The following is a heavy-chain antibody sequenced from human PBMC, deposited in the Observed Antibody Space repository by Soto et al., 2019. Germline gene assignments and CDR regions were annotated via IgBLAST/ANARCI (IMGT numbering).Heavy chain of an antibody. J-gene: IGHJ6*02. D-gene: IGHD6-13*01. V-gene: IGHV1-69*02. CDR2: IIPILGIA. CDR3: ARAFRGGIAAAGTYGMDV. Sequence: SVKVSCKASGGTFSSYTISWVRQAPGQGLEWMGRIIPILGIANYAQKFQGRVTITADKSTSTAYMELSSLRSEDTAVYYCARAFRGGIAAAGTYGMDVWGQGTTVTVSS. CDR1: GGTFSSYT.